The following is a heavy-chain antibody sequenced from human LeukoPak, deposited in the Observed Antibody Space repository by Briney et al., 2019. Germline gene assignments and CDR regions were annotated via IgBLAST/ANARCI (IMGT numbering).Heavy chain of an antibody. J-gene: IGHJ4*02. CDR1: GFTFSSYS. D-gene: IGHD3-3*01. CDR2: ISSSSSYI. CDR3: AYPIFGVAPFDY. Sequence: GGSLRLSCAASGFTFSSYSMNWVRQAPGKGLEWVSSISSSSSYIYYADSVKGRFTISRDNSKNTLYLQMNSLRSDDTAVYYCAYPIFGVAPFDYWGQGTLVTVSS. V-gene: IGHV3-21*01.